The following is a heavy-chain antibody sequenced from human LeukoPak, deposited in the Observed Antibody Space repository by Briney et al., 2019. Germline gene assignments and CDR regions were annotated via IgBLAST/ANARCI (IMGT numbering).Heavy chain of an antibody. Sequence: SETLSLTCTVSGGSMSGYYWSWIRQPPGKGLEWIAYIHYSGSTNYSPSLKSRVTISIDMSKNQFSLKLSSVTATDTAVYYCAGIKFDYYGSFFFDYWGQGTLVTVSS. CDR2: IHYSGST. D-gene: IGHD3-10*01. V-gene: IGHV4-59*08. J-gene: IGHJ4*02. CDR3: AGIKFDYYGSFFFDY. CDR1: GGSMSGYY.